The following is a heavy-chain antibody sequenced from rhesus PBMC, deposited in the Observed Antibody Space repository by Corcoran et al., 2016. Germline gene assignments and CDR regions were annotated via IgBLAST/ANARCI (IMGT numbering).Heavy chain of an antibody. J-gene: IGHJ4*01. CDR2: IYGSGSST. Sequence: QLQLQESGPGLVKPSETLSVTCAVSGGSISSSYWSWIRQAPGKGLEWIGCIYGSGSSTNYTPSLKSRVTLSVDTSKTQLSLKLSSVTTADTAVYYCARGEFADYWGQGVLVTVSS. CDR1: GGSISSSY. D-gene: IGHD3-34*01. CDR3: ARGEFADY. V-gene: IGHV4-169*01.